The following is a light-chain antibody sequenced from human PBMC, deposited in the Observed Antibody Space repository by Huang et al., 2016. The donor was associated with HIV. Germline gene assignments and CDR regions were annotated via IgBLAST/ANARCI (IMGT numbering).Light chain of an antibody. CDR2: DAS. CDR3: QQRTNWPTWT. CDR1: QSVSSY. Sequence: EIVLTQSPATLSLSPGERATLSCRASQSVSSYLAWYQQKPGQAPRLLIYDASNRATGIPARFRCSGSGTDFTLTISSLEPEDFAVYYCQQRTNWPTWTFGQGTKVEIK. V-gene: IGKV3-11*01. J-gene: IGKJ1*01.